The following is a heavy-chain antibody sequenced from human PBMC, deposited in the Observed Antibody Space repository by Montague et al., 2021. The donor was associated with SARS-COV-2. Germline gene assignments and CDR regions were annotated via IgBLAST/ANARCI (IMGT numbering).Heavy chain of an antibody. V-gene: IGHV4-4*07. CDR2: IYASGST. D-gene: IGHD3-16*01. CDR1: GVSTTSYY. CDR3: VRDGGNWYYFDY. Sequence: SETLSLTCSISGVSTTSYYWSWVRQPAGKRLEWIGHIYASGSTNYSPSLKSRVRLSIDNPKNQFSLKLESLTAADTAVYYCVRDGGNWYYFDYWGQGALVTVSS. J-gene: IGHJ4*02.